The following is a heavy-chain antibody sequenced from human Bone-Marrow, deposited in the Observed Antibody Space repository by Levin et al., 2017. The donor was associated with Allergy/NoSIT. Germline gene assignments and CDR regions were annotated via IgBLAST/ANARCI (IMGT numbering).Heavy chain of an antibody. Sequence: LSLTCAASGFTFSSYAMSWVRQAPGKGLEWVSAISGSGSSTYYADSVKGHFTISRDNSKNTLYLQMNSLRAEDTAIYYCALGDHYFDYWGQGTLVTISS. J-gene: IGHJ4*02. CDR2: ISGSGSST. V-gene: IGHV3-23*01. CDR1: GFTFSSYA. CDR3: ALGDHYFDY.